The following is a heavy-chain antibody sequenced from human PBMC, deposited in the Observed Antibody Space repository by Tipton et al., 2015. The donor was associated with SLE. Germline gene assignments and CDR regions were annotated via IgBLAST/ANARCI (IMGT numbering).Heavy chain of an antibody. J-gene: IGHJ3*02. Sequence: TLSLTCTVSGGSIRSSNYYWGWIRQPPGKGLEWIGSVYYSGYTFYNPSLKSRVTISVDTSKNQFSLKLSSVTAADTAVYYCARVLGPHYGSGSPGDAFDIWGQGTMVTVSS. CDR3: ARVLGPHYGSGSPGDAFDI. D-gene: IGHD3-10*01. V-gene: IGHV4-39*07. CDR2: VYYSGYT. CDR1: GGSIRSSNYY.